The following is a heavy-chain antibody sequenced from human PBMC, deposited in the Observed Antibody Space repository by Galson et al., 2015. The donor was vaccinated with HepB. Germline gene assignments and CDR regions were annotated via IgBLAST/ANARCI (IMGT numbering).Heavy chain of an antibody. CDR3: ARDYGGDWGYCGGDCYPSGMYNWFDP. CDR1: GYTFTSYG. Sequence: QSGAEVEKPGASVKVSCKASGYTFTSYGISWVRQAPGQGPEWMGWISAYNGNTNYAQKLQGRVTMTTDTSTSTAYMELRSLRSDDTAVYYCARDYGGDWGYCGGDCYPSGMYNWFDPWGQGTLVTVSS. D-gene: IGHD2-21*02. V-gene: IGHV1-18*04. CDR2: ISAYNGNT. J-gene: IGHJ5*02.